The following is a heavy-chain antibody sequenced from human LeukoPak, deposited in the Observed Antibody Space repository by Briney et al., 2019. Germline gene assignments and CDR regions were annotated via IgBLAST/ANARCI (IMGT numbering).Heavy chain of an antibody. D-gene: IGHD6-13*01. J-gene: IGHJ3*02. CDR1: GFTFSSYA. CDR3: AKLIRVSPPPDAFDI. CDR2: ISGSGGHT. V-gene: IGHV3-23*01. Sequence: PGGSLRLSCAASGFTFSSYAMSWVRQAPGKGLEWVSTISGSGGHTYYADSVKGRFTISRDDSKNTLYLQMNSLRAEDTAVYYCAKLIRVSPPPDAFDIWGQGTMVTVSS.